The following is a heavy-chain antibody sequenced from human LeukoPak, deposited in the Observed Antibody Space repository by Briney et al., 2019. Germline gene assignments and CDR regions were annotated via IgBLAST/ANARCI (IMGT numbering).Heavy chain of an antibody. CDR2: ISYDGSNK. D-gene: IGHD2-21*02. CDR3: AKGQDPYCGGDCPFDY. J-gene: IGHJ4*02. V-gene: IGHV3-30*04. CDR1: GFTFSSYA. Sequence: PGGSLRLSCAASGFTFSSYAMHWVRQAPGKGLEWVAVISYDGSNKYYADSVKGRFTISRDNSKNTLYLQMNSLRAEDTAVYYCAKGQDPYCGGDCPFDYWGQGTLVTVSS.